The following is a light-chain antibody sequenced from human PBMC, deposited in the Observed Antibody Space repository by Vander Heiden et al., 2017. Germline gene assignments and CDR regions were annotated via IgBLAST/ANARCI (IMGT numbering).Light chain of an antibody. J-gene: IGLJ2*01. Sequence: QSALTQPPSASGSPGQSLTISCTGTSSDVGGFNFVSWYQQYPGKAPKLMIPDVSKRPSGVSDRFSGSKSGNTASLTISGLQAEDEADYYCSSYASSGIVVFGGGTKLTVL. CDR3: SSYASSGIVV. CDR1: SSDVGGFNF. V-gene: IGLV2-8*01. CDR2: DVS.